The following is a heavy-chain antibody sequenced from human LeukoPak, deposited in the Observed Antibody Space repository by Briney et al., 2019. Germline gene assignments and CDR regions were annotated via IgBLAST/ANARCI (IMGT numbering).Heavy chain of an antibody. Sequence: GGSLRLSCAASGVTFSSYAMSWVRQAPGKGLEWVSAISGSGGSTYYADSVKGRFTIPRDNSKNTLYLQMNSLRAEDTAVYYCAKDALPRIAAAGTVVWGQGTLVTVSS. CDR3: AKDALPRIAAAGTVV. J-gene: IGHJ4*02. CDR2: ISGSGGST. D-gene: IGHD6-13*01. V-gene: IGHV3-23*01. CDR1: GVTFSSYA.